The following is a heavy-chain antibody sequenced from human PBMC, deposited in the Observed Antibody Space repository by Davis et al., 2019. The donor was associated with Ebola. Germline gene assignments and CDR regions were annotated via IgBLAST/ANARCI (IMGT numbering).Heavy chain of an antibody. CDR3: ARAVGPCSTSSCLTWFGP. CDR2: IHYRGNT. J-gene: IGHJ5*02. D-gene: IGHD2-2*01. Sequence: SETLSLTCSVSDYSITRSDWWGWIRQSPGKGLEWIGYIHYRGNTKYNPSLQSRLTMSVDTSKNQFSLNLKSVTAFDSAIYYCARAVGPCSTSSCLTWFGPWGQGIVVTVSS. CDR1: DYSITRSDW. V-gene: IGHV4-28*06.